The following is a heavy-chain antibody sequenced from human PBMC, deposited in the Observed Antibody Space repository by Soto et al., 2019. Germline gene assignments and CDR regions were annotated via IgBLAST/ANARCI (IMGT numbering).Heavy chain of an antibody. J-gene: IGHJ6*02. V-gene: IGHV3-21*01. CDR2: ISSSSGYI. Sequence: EVQLVESGGGLVKPGGSLRLSCAASGFMFRTYSMNWVRQAPGKGLEWVSSISSSSGYIFYADSVKGRFTISRDNAENSLYLQINSMRAEDTAVYYCARGDSRGWSKRDYYYYGMDVWGQGTTVTVSS. CDR1: GFMFRTYS. D-gene: IGHD6-19*01. CDR3: ARGDSRGWSKRDYYYYGMDV.